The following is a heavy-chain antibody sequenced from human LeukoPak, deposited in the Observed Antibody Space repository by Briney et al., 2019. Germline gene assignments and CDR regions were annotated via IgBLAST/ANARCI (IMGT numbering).Heavy chain of an antibody. D-gene: IGHD6-13*01. CDR2: IYYSGST. V-gene: IGHV4-30-4*01. Sequence: PSETLSLTCTVSSGSISSGDYYWSWIRQPPGKGLEWIGYIYYSGSTYYNPSLKSRVTISVDTSKNQFSLKLSSVTAADTAVYYCARENIAAAGTDWFDPWGQGTLVTVSS. CDR3: ARENIAAAGTDWFDP. CDR1: SGSISSGDYY. J-gene: IGHJ5*02.